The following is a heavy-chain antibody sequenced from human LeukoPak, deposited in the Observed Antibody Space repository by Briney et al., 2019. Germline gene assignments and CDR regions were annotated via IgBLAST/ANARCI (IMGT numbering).Heavy chain of an antibody. D-gene: IGHD1-14*01. CDR2: IWDDGSNE. V-gene: IGHV3-33*01. Sequence: GGSLRLSCAVSGFTFSRYGMHWVRQAPGKGLEWVAVIWDDGSNEFYADSVQGRFTISRDNSKNTLYLQMNSLRVEDTAVYYCARDQTNLIKYWGREPLVTVSS. CDR3: ARDQTNLIKY. J-gene: IGHJ4*02. CDR1: GFTFSRYG.